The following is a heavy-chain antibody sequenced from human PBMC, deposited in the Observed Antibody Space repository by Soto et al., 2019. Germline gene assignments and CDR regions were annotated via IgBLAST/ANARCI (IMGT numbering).Heavy chain of an antibody. Sequence: GGSLRLSCAASGFTFSSYAMSWVRQAPGKGLEWVSAISGSGGSTYYADSVKGRFTISRDNSKNTLYLQMNSLRAEDTAVYYCAKRSSSSPSLTYYGMDVWGQGTTVTVSS. CDR2: ISGSGGST. D-gene: IGHD6-6*01. V-gene: IGHV3-23*01. CDR1: GFTFSSYA. J-gene: IGHJ6*02. CDR3: AKRSSSSPSLTYYGMDV.